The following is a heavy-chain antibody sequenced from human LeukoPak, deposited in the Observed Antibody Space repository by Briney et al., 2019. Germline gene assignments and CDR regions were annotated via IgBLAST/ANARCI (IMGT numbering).Heavy chain of an antibody. CDR3: AREGNLRYFDWLSDTCHFDY. J-gene: IGHJ4*02. CDR2: ISAYNGNT. D-gene: IGHD3-9*01. CDR1: GYTFTSYG. Sequence: ASVKVSCKASGYTFTSYGISWVRQAPGQGLEWMGWISAYNGNTNYAQKLQGRVTMTTDTSTSTAYMELRRLRSDDTAVYYCAREGNLRYFDWLSDTCHFDYWGQGTLVTVSS. V-gene: IGHV1-18*01.